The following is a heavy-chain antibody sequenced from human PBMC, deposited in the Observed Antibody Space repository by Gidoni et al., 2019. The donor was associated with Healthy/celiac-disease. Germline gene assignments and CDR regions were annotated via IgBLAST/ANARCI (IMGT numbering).Heavy chain of an antibody. Sequence: QVQLQQWGAGLLKPSETLSLTCAVYGGSFSGYYWSWIRQPPGKGLEWIGEINHSGSTNYNPSLKSRVTISVDTSKNQFSLKLSSVTAADTAVYYCARGGCSGGSCYSGPSSYFDYWGQGTLVTVSS. V-gene: IGHV4-34*01. J-gene: IGHJ4*02. CDR2: INHSGST. CDR3: ARGGCSGGSCYSGPSSYFDY. D-gene: IGHD2-15*01. CDR1: GGSFSGYY.